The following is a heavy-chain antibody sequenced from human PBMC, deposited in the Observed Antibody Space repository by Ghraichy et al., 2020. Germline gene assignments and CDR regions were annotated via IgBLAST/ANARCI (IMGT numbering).Heavy chain of an antibody. D-gene: IGHD4-17*01. CDR1: GYTFTSYG. V-gene: IGHV1-18*01. Sequence: ASVKVSYKASGYTFTSYGISWVRQAPGQGLEWMGWISAYNGNTNYAQKLQGRVTMTTDTSTSTAYMELRSLRSDDTAVYYCAREFRDLYGDYVYFDYWGQGTLVTVSS. CDR3: AREFRDLYGDYVYFDY. J-gene: IGHJ4*02. CDR2: ISAYNGNT.